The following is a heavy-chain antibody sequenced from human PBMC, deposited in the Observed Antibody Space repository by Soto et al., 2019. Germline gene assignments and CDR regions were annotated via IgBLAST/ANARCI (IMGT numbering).Heavy chain of an antibody. CDR1: GFTFSSYG. CDR2: ISYEGSNK. J-gene: IGHJ6*02. D-gene: IGHD2-2*01. V-gene: IGHV3-30*18. CDR3: AKGPAIVLVPAAMNYYYGMDV. Sequence: QVQLVESGGGVVQPGRSLRLSCAASGFTFSSYGMHWVRQAPGKGLEWVAVISYEGSNKYYADSVKGRFTISRDNSKKTTYLQMTSLRAEDTAVYQCAKGPAIVLVPAAMNYYYGMDVWGQGATVTVSS.